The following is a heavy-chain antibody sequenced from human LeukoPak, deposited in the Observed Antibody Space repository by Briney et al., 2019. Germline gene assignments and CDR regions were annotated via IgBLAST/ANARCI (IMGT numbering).Heavy chain of an antibody. CDR2: ISYDGSNK. D-gene: IGHD3-9*01. Sequence: DRSQRLPCANCAFTFNNYDMHGFRQAPARELAEGAVISYDGSNKYFEDSVHDRFTMSRDNSKNTLYLQMNSRRAEDTGVYYCLREQAPYDILTGLHWGQGTLVTVSS. V-gene: IGHV3-30*04. CDR3: LREQAPYDILTGLH. J-gene: IGHJ4*02. CDR1: AFTFNNYD.